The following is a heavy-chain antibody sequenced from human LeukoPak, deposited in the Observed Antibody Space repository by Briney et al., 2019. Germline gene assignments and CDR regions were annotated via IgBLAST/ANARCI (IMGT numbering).Heavy chain of an antibody. CDR1: GGTFSSYA. V-gene: IGHV1-18*01. J-gene: IGHJ3*02. CDR3: AKYVPPDPYSSGLGAFDI. CDR2: ISAYNGNT. D-gene: IGHD6-19*01. Sequence: ASVKVSCKASGGTFSSYAISWVRQAPGQGLEWMGWISAYNGNTNYAQKLQGRVTMTTDTSTSTAYMELRSLRSDDTAVYYCAKYVPPDPYSSGLGAFDIWGQGTMVTVSS.